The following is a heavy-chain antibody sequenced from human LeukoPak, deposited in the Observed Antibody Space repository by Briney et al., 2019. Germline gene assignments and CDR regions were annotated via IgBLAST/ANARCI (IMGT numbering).Heavy chain of an antibody. D-gene: IGHD3-10*01. J-gene: IGHJ4*02. CDR1: GGSISSSSYY. Sequence: SETLSLTCTVSGGSISSSSYYWGWIRQPPGKGLEWIGSIYYSGSTYYDPSLKSRVTISVDTSKNQFSLKLSSVTAADTAVYYCARWFGELLPFDYWGQGTLVTVSS. CDR3: ARWFGELLPFDY. CDR2: IYYSGST. V-gene: IGHV4-39*07.